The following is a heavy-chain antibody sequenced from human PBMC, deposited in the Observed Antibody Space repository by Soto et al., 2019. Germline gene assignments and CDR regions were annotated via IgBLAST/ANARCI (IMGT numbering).Heavy chain of an antibody. CDR2: ISPYNGNK. CDR1: GYTFNMYG. J-gene: IGHJ4*02. CDR3: ARELSALGTIDY. V-gene: IGHV1-18*01. D-gene: IGHD1-7*01. Sequence: ASVKVSCKTSGYTFNMYGISWVRQAPGQGFEWMGWISPYNGNKRYAQNLQDRVTMTTDTSTSTSYMELRSLRSDDTALYYCARELSALGTIDYWGQGTLVTVSS.